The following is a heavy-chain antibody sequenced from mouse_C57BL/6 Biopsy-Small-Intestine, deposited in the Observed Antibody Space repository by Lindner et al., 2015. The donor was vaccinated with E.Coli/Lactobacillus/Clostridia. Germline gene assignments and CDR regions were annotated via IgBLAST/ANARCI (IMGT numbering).Heavy chain of an antibody. CDR2: TIPILGTP. D-gene: IGHD1-1*01. J-gene: IGHJ4*01. CDR1: GGPFGTSL. CDR3: ARVVTVVGEQTSYYFDY. Sequence: SVKVSCKTSGGPFGTSLIGWVRQAPGQGLEWMARTIPILGTPVYAQKFQGRVTISADQSTGTAYMELSGLRSDDTAVYFCARVVTVVGEQTSYYFDYWGQGTQVTVTS. V-gene: IGHV1-81*01.